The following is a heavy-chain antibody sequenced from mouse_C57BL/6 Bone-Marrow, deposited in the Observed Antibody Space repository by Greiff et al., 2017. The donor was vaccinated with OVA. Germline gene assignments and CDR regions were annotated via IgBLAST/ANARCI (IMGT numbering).Heavy chain of an antibody. J-gene: IGHJ4*01. V-gene: IGHV14-4*01. CDR1: GFNIKDDY. Sequence: EVQLQQSGAELVRPGASVKLSCTASGFNIKDDYMHWVKQRPEQGLEWIGWIDPENGDTEYASKFQGKATITADTSSNTAYLQLSSLTSEDTAVYYCTTGGSRDYAMDYWGQGTSVTVSS. CDR2: IDPENGDT. CDR3: TTGGSRDYAMDY.